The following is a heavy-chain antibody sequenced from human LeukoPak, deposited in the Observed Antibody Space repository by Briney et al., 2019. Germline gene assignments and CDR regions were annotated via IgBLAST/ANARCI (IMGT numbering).Heavy chain of an antibody. J-gene: IGHJ4*02. Sequence: GGTLRLSCAASGFTFSSYGMSWVRQAPGKGLEWVSTISGRRDSTSYADSVKGRFTISRDNSKNTLYLQMNSLRAEDTAVYYCAKDRSWNNILTGYYIYDFDYWGQGALVNVSS. CDR3: AKDRSWNNILTGYYIYDFDY. CDR2: ISGRRDST. V-gene: IGHV3-23*01. D-gene: IGHD3-9*01. CDR1: GFTFSSYG.